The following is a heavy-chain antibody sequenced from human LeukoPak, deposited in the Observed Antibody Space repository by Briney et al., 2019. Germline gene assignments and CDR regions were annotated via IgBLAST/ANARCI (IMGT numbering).Heavy chain of an antibody. CDR3: ARSGWFGELFPKYYFDY. J-gene: IGHJ4*02. Sequence: SETLSLTCTVSGGSISSSSYYWGWIRQPPGKGLERIGSIYYSGSTYYNPSLKSRVTISVDTSKNQFSLKLSSVTAADTAVYYCARSGWFGELFPKYYFDYWGQGTLVTVSS. V-gene: IGHV4-39*01. CDR2: IYYSGST. D-gene: IGHD3-10*01. CDR1: GGSISSSSYY.